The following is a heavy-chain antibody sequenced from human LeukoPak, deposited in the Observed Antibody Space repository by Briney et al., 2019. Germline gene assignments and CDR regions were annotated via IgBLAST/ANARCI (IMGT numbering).Heavy chain of an antibody. V-gene: IGHV3-30*03. CDR2: ISYDGSNK. CDR1: GFTFSSYG. J-gene: IGHJ4*02. CDR3: ARALLLRRAAAATDY. Sequence: GGSLRLSCAASGFTFSSYGMHWVRQAPGKGLEWVAVISYDGSNKYYADSVKGRFTISRDNSKNTLYLQMNSLRAVDTAVYYCARALLLRRAAAATDYWGQGTLVTVSS. D-gene: IGHD6-13*01.